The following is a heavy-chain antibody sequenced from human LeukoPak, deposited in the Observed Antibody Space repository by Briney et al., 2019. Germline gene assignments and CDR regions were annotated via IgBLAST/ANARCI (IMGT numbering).Heavy chain of an antibody. CDR2: INNSGGTT. V-gene: IGHV3-23*01. Sequence: GGSLRLSCAASSFSFSSYAMSWVRQAPGKGREWVSTINNSGGTTYYADSVKGRFTISRDNSKNTLYLQMNSLRAEDTAVYYCARAPWQQLVLYWFDPWGQGTLVTVSS. J-gene: IGHJ5*02. CDR1: SFSFSSYA. CDR3: ARAPWQQLVLYWFDP. D-gene: IGHD6-13*01.